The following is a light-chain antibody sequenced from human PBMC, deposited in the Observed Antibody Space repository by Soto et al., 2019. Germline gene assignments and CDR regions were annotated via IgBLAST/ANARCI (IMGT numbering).Light chain of an antibody. V-gene: IGKV3-20*01. J-gene: IGKJ1*01. CDR1: QSVSSSY. CDR3: QQYGSSST. Sequence: EIVLTQSPGTLSLSPGESATLSCRARQSVSSSYLAWYQQKPGQAPRLLIYGASSRATGIPDRFSGSGSGTDFTLTISRLEPEDFAVYYCQQYGSSSTFGQGTKVDIK. CDR2: GAS.